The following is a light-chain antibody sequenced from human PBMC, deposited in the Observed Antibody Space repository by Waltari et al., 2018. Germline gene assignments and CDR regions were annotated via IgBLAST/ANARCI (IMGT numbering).Light chain of an antibody. Sequence: CRASQAIGHNVVVWYQQKPGQAPRLLIHGASRRATGVPDRFSGSGSGTDFALTISRLEVEDFAVYYCEQYDGSVLTFGGGTKLEIK. J-gene: IGKJ4*01. CDR3: EQYDGSVLT. CDR2: GAS. V-gene: IGKV3-20*01. CDR1: QAIGHNV.